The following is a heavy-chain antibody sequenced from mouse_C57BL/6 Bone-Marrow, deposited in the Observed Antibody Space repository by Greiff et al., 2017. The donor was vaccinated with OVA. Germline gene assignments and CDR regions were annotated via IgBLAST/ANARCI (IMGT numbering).Heavy chain of an antibody. D-gene: IGHD1-1*01. J-gene: IGHJ1*03. V-gene: IGHV1-75*01. Sequence: QVQLQQSGPELVKPGASVKISCKASGYTFTDYYINWVKQRPGQGLEWIGWIFPGSGSTYYNEKFKGKATLTVDKSSSKAYMLLSSLTSEDSAVYFCARGDYGSSYGYFDVWGTGTTVTVSS. CDR2: IFPGSGST. CDR1: GYTFTDYY. CDR3: ARGDYGSSYGYFDV.